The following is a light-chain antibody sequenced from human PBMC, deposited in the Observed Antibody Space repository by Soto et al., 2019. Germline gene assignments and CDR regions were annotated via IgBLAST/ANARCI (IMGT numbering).Light chain of an antibody. CDR2: RAS. CDR1: QSLTSSS. J-gene: IGKJ2*01. CDR3: HQYGSSPYT. V-gene: IGKV3-20*01. Sequence: DIVLTQSPVTLSLSPGEGATLSCRASQSLTSSSLAWYQQKPGQAPTLLIFRASNRATGVPDRFSASESGTDFTLTISSLDPEDFALYSCHQYGSSPYTFGQGTKLEMK.